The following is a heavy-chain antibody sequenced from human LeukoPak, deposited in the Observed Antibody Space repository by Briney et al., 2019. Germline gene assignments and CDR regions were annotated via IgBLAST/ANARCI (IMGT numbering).Heavy chain of an antibody. J-gene: IGHJ4*02. CDR3: AKESGKFDY. CDR1: GLNFDDSA. Sequence: GGSLRLSCVASGLNFDDSAMHWVRQAPGKGLEWVALISADGGSTFSADSVKGRFSISRDNSKNSLYLQMNSLRSEDTAMYYCAKESGKFDYWGQGTLVAVSS. V-gene: IGHV3-43*02. CDR2: ISADGGST.